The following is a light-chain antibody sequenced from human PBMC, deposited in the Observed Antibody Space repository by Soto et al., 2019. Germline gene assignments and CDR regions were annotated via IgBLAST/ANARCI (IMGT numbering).Light chain of an antibody. CDR1: SSDIGAFIY. CDR3: SSYAGSNNVV. Sequence: QSALTQPPSASGAPGHSGTTSCPGTSSDIGAFIYVSGYKQPPGTAPNLMSSEVSRRLSGVHERFSGSKSGDAAALTVSVLQADDEAHYYCSSYAGSNNVVFGTGTKVTVL. V-gene: IGLV2-8*01. CDR2: EVS. J-gene: IGLJ1*01.